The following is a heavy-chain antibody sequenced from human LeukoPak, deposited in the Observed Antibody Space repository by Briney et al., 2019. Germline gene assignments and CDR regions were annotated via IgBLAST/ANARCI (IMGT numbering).Heavy chain of an antibody. V-gene: IGHV3-7*01. J-gene: IGHJ6*03. D-gene: IGHD2-2*01. CDR2: IKQDGSEK. Sequence: GGSLRLSCAASGFTFSSYWMSWVRQAPGKGLEWVANIKQDGSEKYYVDSVKGRFTISRDNAKNSLYLQMNSLRAEDTAVYYCASGVVPAGWNYYMDVWGKGTTVTVSS. CDR3: ASGVVPAGWNYYMDV. CDR1: GFTFSSYW.